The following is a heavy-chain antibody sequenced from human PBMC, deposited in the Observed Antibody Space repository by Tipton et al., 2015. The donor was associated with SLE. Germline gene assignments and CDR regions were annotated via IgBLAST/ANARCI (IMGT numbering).Heavy chain of an antibody. V-gene: IGHV3-9*02. J-gene: IGHJ4*02. CDR2: ISWNSDRI. CDR1: GFTSDDYA. Sequence: RSLRLSCAASGFTSDDYAMHWVRQAPGKGPEWVSGISWNSDRIGCVDSVKGRFTISRDNAKNFLYLQMSSLRTEDTAFYYCVKDIKGDGYIFGYWGQGTLVTVSS. CDR3: VKDIKGDGYIFGY. D-gene: IGHD5-24*01.